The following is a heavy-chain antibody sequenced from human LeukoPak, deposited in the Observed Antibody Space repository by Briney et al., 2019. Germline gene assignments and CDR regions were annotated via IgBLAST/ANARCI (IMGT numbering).Heavy chain of an antibody. D-gene: IGHD3-10*01. V-gene: IGHV3-48*01. Sequence: GGSLRIPCAASGFTFSCSSINLVRPAPGKGLGWGSFNNGDGSNIYHADPVEGRFTVSRDTAKNSLYLQMNSLRAEGTAVYDCAELGITIIAGGWGKGTTVTVSS. J-gene: IGHJ6*04. CDR3: AELGITIIAGG. CDR2: NNGDGSNI. CDR1: GFTFSCSS.